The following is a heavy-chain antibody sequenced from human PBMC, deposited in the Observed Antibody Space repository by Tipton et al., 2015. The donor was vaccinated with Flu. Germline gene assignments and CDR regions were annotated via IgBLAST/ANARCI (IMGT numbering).Heavy chain of an antibody. D-gene: IGHD3-16*02. CDR3: ARVGGNYDYVWGSYRWGPLDY. Sequence: TLSLTCTVSGGSISSYYWSWIRQPPGKGLEWIGYIYYSGSTNYNPSLKSRVTISVDTSKNQFSLKLSSVTAADTAVYYCARVGGNYDYVWGSYRWGPLDYWGQGTLVPVSS. V-gene: IGHV4-59*01. CDR1: GGSISSYY. CDR2: IYYSGST. J-gene: IGHJ4*02.